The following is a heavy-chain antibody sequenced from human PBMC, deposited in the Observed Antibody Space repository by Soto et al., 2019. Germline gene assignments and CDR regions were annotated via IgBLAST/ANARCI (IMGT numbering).Heavy chain of an antibody. CDR1: GFTFSNYG. CDR3: AKRGEKTGRNFDC. CDR2: FGGSGNT. J-gene: IGHJ4*02. Sequence: GGSLRLSCVASGFTFSNYGMSWVRQAPGKGLEWVSTFGGSGNTYHADSVKGRFTISRDNSRNTLYLQMNSLRADDTAIYYCAKRGEKTGRNFDCWGQGTQVTVSS. D-gene: IGHD1-1*01. V-gene: IGHV3-23*01.